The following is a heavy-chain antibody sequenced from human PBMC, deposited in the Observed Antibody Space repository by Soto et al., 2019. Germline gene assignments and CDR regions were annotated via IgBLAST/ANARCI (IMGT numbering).Heavy chain of an antibody. J-gene: IGHJ4*02. V-gene: IGHV4-30-4*01. Sequence: SETLSLTCTVSGGSISSGDYYWSWIRQPPGKGLEWIGYIYYSGSTYYNPSLKSRVTISVDTSKNQFSLKLSSVTAADTAVYYCARVENGYNLEYYFDYWGQGTLVTVSS. D-gene: IGHD5-12*01. CDR2: IYYSGST. CDR1: GGSISSGDYY. CDR3: ARVENGYNLEYYFDY.